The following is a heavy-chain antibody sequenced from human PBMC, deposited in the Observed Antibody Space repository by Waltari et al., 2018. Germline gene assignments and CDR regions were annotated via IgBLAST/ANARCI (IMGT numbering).Heavy chain of an antibody. D-gene: IGHD6-19*01. CDR2: SSSSNGKT. Sequence: VQLVQSGAEVKKPGASVKVSCKASGYTFTSYGISWVRQAPGTGLEWMGGSSSSNGKTKEAQKSQGRTTMCAATSPSTAYRKRGRERFDETAVYYWARGGSAWYYLEYWAKGTLVTVS. CDR1: GYTFTSYG. J-gene: IGHJ4*02. CDR3: ARGGSAWYYLEY. V-gene: IGHV1-18*01.